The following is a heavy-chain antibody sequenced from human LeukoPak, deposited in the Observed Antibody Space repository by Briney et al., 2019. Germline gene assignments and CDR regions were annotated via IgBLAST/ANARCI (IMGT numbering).Heavy chain of an antibody. D-gene: IGHD5-12*01. V-gene: IGHV1-2*02. CDR3: AREARAGNWFDP. CDR2: INPDSGGP. CDR1: VSSLTVCY. Sequence: ASVKVSCKASVSSLTVCYIYWMRAAPGQGLEWMGWINPDSGGPNYAQKFQGRVTMTRDTSIRTVYMELSRLTFDDAAVYYCAREARAGNWFDPWGQGTLVTVSS. J-gene: IGHJ5*02.